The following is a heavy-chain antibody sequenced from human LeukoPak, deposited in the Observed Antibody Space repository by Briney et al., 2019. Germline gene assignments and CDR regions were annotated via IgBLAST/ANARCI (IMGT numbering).Heavy chain of an antibody. CDR2: ISGSGGST. D-gene: IGHD6-13*01. CDR1: GFTFSYYA. J-gene: IGHJ4*02. CDR3: AHISSSWPDY. V-gene: IGHV3-23*01. Sequence: GGSLRLSCAASGFTFSYYAMSWVRQAPGEGLEWVSAISGSGGSTYYADSVKGRFTISRDNSKNTLYLQMNSLRAEDTAVYYCAHISSSWPDYWGQGTLVTVSS.